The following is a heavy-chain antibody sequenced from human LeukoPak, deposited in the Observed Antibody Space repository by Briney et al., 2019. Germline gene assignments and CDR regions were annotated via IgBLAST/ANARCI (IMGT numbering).Heavy chain of an antibody. Sequence: SQTLSLTCTVSGGSISSGSYYWSWIRQPAGKGLEWIGRIYTSGSTNYNPSLKSRVTISVDTSKNQFSLKLSSVTAADTAVYYCARVDVVGATDIWGQGTLVTVSS. CDR1: GGSISSGSYY. CDR2: IYTSGST. J-gene: IGHJ4*02. CDR3: ARVDVVGATDI. D-gene: IGHD1-26*01. V-gene: IGHV4-61*02.